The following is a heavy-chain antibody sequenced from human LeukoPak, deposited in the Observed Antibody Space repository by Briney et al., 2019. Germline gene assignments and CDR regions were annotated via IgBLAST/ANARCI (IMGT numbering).Heavy chain of an antibody. Sequence: PSETLSLTCAVYGGSFSGYYWSWIRKPPGKGLEWIGEINHSGSTNYNPSLKSRVTISVDTSKNQFSLKLSSVTAADTAVYYCARGTVTTTYWYFDLWGRGTLVTVSS. J-gene: IGHJ2*01. V-gene: IGHV4-34*01. D-gene: IGHD4-17*01. CDR2: INHSGST. CDR3: ARGTVTTTYWYFDL. CDR1: GGSFSGYY.